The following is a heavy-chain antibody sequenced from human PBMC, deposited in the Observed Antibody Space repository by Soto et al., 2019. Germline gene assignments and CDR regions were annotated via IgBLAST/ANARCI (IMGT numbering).Heavy chain of an antibody. D-gene: IGHD3-22*01. CDR2: ISPGSRYP. V-gene: IGHV3-11*05. J-gene: IGHJ4*02. CDR1: GFTFGDSY. Sequence: GGSLRLSCAGSGFTFGDSYMSWIRQAPGKGLEWLSYISPGSRYPAYADSVKGRFTISRDNSKNTLYLQMNSLRAEDTAVYYCAKDQELLLRSPFDYWGQGTLVTDSS. CDR3: AKDQELLLRSPFDY.